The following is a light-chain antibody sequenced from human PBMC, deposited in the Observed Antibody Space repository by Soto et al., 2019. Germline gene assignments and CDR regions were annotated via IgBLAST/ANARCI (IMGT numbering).Light chain of an antibody. V-gene: IGKV3-15*01. J-gene: IGKJ1*01. CDR1: QSVSTN. CDR3: QQYDTWPPWT. CDR2: GAS. Sequence: ETVMTQSPATLSVSPGEGATLSCRASQSVSTNLAWYQQKPGQPPRLLIYGASTRATGIPARFSGSGSGTEFTLTISSLQSEDFAVYYCQQYDTWPPWTFGQGTKVEIK.